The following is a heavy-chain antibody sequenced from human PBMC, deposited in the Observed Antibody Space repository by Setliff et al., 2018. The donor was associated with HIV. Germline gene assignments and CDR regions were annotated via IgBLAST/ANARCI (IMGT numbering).Heavy chain of an antibody. CDR1: GIIFTKCG. V-gene: IGHV3-23*01. D-gene: IGHD3-3*01. Sequence: GGSLRLSCAASGIIFTKCGLSWVRQAPGKGLEWISGICGSDGATYYADSVKGRFTISRDSSKSTLYLQMNGLRAEDTAVYYCAKAWGSGYPSFESALMFDVWGQGTLVTVSS. J-gene: IGHJ4*02. CDR2: ICGSDGAT. CDR3: AKAWGSGYPSFESALMFDV.